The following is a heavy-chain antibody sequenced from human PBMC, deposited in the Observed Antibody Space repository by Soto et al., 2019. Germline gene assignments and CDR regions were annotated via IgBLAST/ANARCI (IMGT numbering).Heavy chain of an antibody. CDR3: ARASHTIFGGPYGKNV. V-gene: IGHV1-18*04. J-gene: IGHJ6*04. CDR2: ISGYNGDT. D-gene: IGHD3-3*01. CDR1: GDPFTRYS. Sequence: ASVKVSCKACGDPFTRYSIRWVGQARGQGREWMGWISGYNGDTEYSKNFQGRVTMTIDTSTTTASMELRSLRSDDTAVYYCARASHTIFGGPYGKNVRGRRNWGTFSS.